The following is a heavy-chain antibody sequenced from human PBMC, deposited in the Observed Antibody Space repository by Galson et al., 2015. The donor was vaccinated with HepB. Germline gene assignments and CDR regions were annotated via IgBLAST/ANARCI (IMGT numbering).Heavy chain of an antibody. D-gene: IGHD4-11*01. CDR3: AREPTTVTTYYYYGMDV. J-gene: IGHJ6*02. V-gene: IGHV3-48*02. Sequence: SLRLSCAAYGLTFSKYSMNWVRQTPGEGLEWVSYFSGTRSTIYYADSVKGRFTISIDKAKNTLYLQMNSLRDEDTAVYYCAREPTTVTTYYYYGMDVWGQGTTVTVSS. CDR2: FSGTRSTI. CDR1: GLTFSKYS.